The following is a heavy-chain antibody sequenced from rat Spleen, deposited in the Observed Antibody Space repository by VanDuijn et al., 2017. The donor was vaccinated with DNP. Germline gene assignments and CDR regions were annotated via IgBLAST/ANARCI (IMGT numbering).Heavy chain of an antibody. Sequence: EVRLQESGPGLVKPSQSLSLTCSVTDYSITSVYRWNWIRKFPGNKLEWMGYINSAGSTHYNPSLKSRISITRDTSKNQFFLQVISVTPEDTATYYCARMHYGCDNWGQGVMVTVSS. CDR3: ARMHYGCDN. D-gene: IGHD1-11*01. CDR1: DYSITSVYR. V-gene: IGHV3-3*01. J-gene: IGHJ2*01. CDR2: INSAGST.